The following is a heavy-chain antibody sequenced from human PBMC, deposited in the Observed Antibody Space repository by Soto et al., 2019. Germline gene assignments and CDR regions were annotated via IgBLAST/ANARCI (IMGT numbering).Heavy chain of an antibody. V-gene: IGHV1-69*01. CDR1: GGTFSSYA. CDR3: ARDRAIFGVVITYDAFDI. J-gene: IGHJ3*02. CDR2: IIPIFGTA. Sequence: QVQLVQSGAEVKKPGSSVKVSCKASGGTFSSYAISWVRQAPGQGLEWIAGIIPIFGTANYAQKFQGRVTITADESTSTAYMELSSLRSEDTAVYYCARDRAIFGVVITYDAFDIWGQGTMVTVSS. D-gene: IGHD3-3*01.